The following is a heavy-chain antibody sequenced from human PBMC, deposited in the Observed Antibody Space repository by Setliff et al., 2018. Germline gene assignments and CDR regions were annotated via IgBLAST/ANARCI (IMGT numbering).Heavy chain of an antibody. CDR1: GFSLSDHY. CDR3: TRTPCSSSRCLSQLDY. V-gene: IGHV3-72*01. CDR2: FRDKASGYTT. J-gene: IGHJ4*02. D-gene: IGHD2-2*01. Sequence: PGESLTISCAASGFSLSDHYVDWVRQAPGKGLEWVGRFRDKASGYTTEYAASVKGRFTISRDDSKNSRDLQMSSLKTEDTAVCYCTRTPCSSSRCLSQLDYWSQGALVTVS.